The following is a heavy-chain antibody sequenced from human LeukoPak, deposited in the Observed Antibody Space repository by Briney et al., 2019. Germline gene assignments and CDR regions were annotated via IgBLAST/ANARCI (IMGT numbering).Heavy chain of an antibody. CDR2: IKQDGSEK. CDR1: GFTFSSYW. CDR3: ARIRGYGDVFDP. V-gene: IGHV3-7*03. D-gene: IGHD4-17*01. Sequence: PGGSLRLSCAASGFTFSSYWMSWVRQAPGKGLEWVANIKQDGSEKYYVDSVKGRFTISRDNAKNSLYLQMNSLKTEDTAVYYCARIRGYGDVFDPWGQGTLVTVSS. J-gene: IGHJ5*02.